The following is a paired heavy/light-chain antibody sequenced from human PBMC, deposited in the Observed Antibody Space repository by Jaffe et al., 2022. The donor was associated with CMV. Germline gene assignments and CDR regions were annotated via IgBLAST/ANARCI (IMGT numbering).Light chain of an antibody. CDR2: GAS. CDR3: QQYDSIPYT. CDR1: QSISSNF. J-gene: IGKJ2*01. V-gene: IGKV3-20*01. Sequence: EVVLRQSPGTLSLSPGERATLSCRASQSISSNFVAWFQQKPGQAPRLLISGASNRATGIPDRFGGSGSGTDFTLTISRVEAEDFAVYFCQQYDSIPYTFGQGTKLDFK.
Heavy chain of an antibody. CDR2: ISQRANEK. Sequence: EVQLVESGGGLIRPGGSLRLSCVASGFTFSNYWMSWVRQSPGKGLEWVATISQRANEKYYVDHAKGRFTISRDNARNSLYLQMNSLRVEDTAIYYCARTENFGPYLPQPLFDYWGRGSRISVSS. CDR3: ARTENFGPYLPQPLFDY. V-gene: IGHV3-7*03. CDR1: GFTFSNYW. J-gene: IGHJ4*02. D-gene: IGHD1-1*01.